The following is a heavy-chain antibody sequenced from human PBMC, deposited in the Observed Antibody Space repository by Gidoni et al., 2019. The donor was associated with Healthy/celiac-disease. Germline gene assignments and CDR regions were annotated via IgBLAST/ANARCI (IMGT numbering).Heavy chain of an antibody. CDR2: IIPIVGTA. V-gene: IGHV1-69*01. Sequence: QVQLVQSGAEVKKPGSSVKVPCQASGGTFSSYAISWGRQAPGQGLEWMGGIIPIVGTANDAQKFQGRVTITADESTSTADMELSSLRSEDTAVYYCARGSRGYCSSTSCYNGGFDYWGQGTLVTVSS. J-gene: IGHJ4*02. CDR1: GGTFSSYA. CDR3: ARGSRGYCSSTSCYNGGFDY. D-gene: IGHD2-2*02.